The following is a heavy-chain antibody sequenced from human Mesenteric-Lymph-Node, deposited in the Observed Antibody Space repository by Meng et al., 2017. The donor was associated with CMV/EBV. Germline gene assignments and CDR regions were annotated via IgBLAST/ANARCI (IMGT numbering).Heavy chain of an antibody. CDR1: GYTFTGYY. CDR2: ISADNGNT. Sequence: ASVKVSCKASGYTFTGYYMHWVRQAPGQGLEWMGWISADNGNTDYAQNLQGRVTMTTDTSTSTAYMELRSLRSDDTAVYYCASGYSSSWWSREYDYWGQGTLVTVSS. V-gene: IGHV1-18*04. CDR3: ASGYSSSWWSREYDY. D-gene: IGHD6-13*01. J-gene: IGHJ4*02.